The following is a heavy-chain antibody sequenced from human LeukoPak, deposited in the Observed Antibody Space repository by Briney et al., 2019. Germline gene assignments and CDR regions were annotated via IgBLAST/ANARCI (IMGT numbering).Heavy chain of an antibody. V-gene: IGHV4-59*08. CDR3: AKGGPSGWPDLNWFDP. CDR1: GGSISSYY. D-gene: IGHD6-19*01. Sequence: SETLSLTCSVSGGSISSYYWSWVRQPPGKGLEWIGYIYYDGSTNYNPSLKSRVTISVDTSKNQFSLKLSSVTAADTAVYYCAKGGPSGWPDLNWFDPWGQGTLVTVSS. J-gene: IGHJ5*02. CDR2: IYYDGST.